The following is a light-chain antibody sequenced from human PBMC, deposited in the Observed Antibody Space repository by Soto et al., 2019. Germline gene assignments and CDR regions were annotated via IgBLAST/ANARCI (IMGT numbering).Light chain of an antibody. CDR3: QQYNSYRT. CDR1: ESISIW. J-gene: IGKJ1*01. V-gene: IGKV1-5*01. CDR2: DAS. Sequence: DIQMTQSPSTLSASVGDTVTITCRARESISIWLAWYQQKPGRAPKLLIYDASILESGVPSRFSGSGSGTDFTLTISSLQPDDFATYYCQQYNSYRTFGQGTKVEIK.